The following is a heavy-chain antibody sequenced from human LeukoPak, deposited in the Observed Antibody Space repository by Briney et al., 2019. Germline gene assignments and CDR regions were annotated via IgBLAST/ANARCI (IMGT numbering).Heavy chain of an antibody. Sequence: SQTLSLTCTVSGGSVNSGRYYWTWVRQPAGKGLEWIGRLYTNDNTNYNPSLESRVSISLDMSKSQFYLQLTSVTAADTAVYFCARGVVTDDYYMDVWGKGTTVTVSS. CDR2: LYTNDNT. D-gene: IGHD2-21*02. V-gene: IGHV4-61*02. CDR1: GGSVNSGRYY. CDR3: ARGVVTDDYYMDV. J-gene: IGHJ6*03.